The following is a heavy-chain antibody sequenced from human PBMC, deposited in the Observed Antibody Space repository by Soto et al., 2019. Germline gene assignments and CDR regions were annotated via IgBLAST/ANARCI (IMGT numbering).Heavy chain of an antibody. D-gene: IGHD4-17*01. CDR1: GYTFTSYG. Sequence: QVQLVQSGAEVKKPGASVKVSCKASGYTFTSYGISWVRQAPGQGLEWMGWISAYNGNTNYAQKLHGRVTMTTDTXXSXAXXELRSLRSDDTAVYYCARDHDYGDYDVSYYYGMDVWGQGTTVTVSS. V-gene: IGHV1-18*01. J-gene: IGHJ6*02. CDR3: ARDHDYGDYDVSYYYGMDV. CDR2: ISAYNGNT.